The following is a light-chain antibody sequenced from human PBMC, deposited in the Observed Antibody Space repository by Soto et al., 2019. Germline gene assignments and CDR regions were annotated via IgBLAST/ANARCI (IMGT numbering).Light chain of an antibody. CDR1: NGDVGAYDY. CDR2: QVN. V-gene: IGLV2-14*01. CDR3: CSYAGSNTWV. J-gene: IGLJ3*02. Sequence: QSVLTQPASGSGSPGQSITISCTGTNGDVGAYDYVSWYQQHPGKAPKLMISQVNNRPSGVSNRFSGSKFGNTASLTVSGLQAEDEADYYCCSYAGSNTWVYGGGTKVTVL.